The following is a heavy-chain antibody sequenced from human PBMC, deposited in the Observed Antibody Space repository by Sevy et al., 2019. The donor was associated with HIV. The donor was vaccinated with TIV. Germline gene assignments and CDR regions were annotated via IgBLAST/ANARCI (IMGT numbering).Heavy chain of an antibody. V-gene: IGHV1-24*01. CDR3: ATTKDYYDNSGDPFDY. D-gene: IGHD3-22*01. CDR2: FDPEDGKT. Sequence: ASVKVSCKVSGSTLTRLSMHWVRQAPGKGLEWMASFDPEDGKTVYAQKFQGRVTMTEDTSTDTAYMGLSSLRSEDTAVYYCATTKDYYDNSGDPFDYWGPEPWSPSPQ. J-gene: IGHJ4*01. CDR1: GSTLTRLS.